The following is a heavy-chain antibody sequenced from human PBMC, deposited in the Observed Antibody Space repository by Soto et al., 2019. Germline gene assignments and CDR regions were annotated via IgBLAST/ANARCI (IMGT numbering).Heavy chain of an antibody. CDR2: IGTGGDT. Sequence: EVQLVESGGGLVQPGGSPRLSCAASGFTFSSHDMHWVRQAAGKGLEWVSAIGTGGDTYYQDSVKGRFSISREDFKNSLFLQMNNLGDGDTAVYYCARVAPGWYFDLWGRGTQVFVSS. CDR3: ARVAPGWYFDL. D-gene: IGHD5-12*01. V-gene: IGHV3-13*01. CDR1: GFTFSSHD. J-gene: IGHJ2*01.